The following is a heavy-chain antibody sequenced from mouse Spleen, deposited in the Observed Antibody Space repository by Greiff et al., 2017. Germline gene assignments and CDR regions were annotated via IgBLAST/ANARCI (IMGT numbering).Heavy chain of an antibody. V-gene: IGHV1-78*01. CDR3: AKGPANWDALYAMDY. CDR1: GYTFTDHT. J-gene: IGHJ4*01. Sequence: QVQLQQSDAELVKPGASVKISCKVSGYTFTDHTIHWMKQRPEQGLEWIGYIYPRDGSTKYNEKFKGKATLTADKSSSTAYMQLNSLTSEDSAVYFCAKGPANWDALYAMDYWGQGTSVTVSS. D-gene: IGHD4-1*01. CDR2: IYPRDGST.